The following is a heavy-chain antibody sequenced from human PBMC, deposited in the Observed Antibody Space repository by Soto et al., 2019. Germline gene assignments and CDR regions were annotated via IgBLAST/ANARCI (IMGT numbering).Heavy chain of an antibody. CDR3: ARYFAGENAFDI. Sequence: SETLSLTCTVSGGSISGYYWSWIRQPPGKGLEWIGYIYYSGSTNYNPSLKSRVTISVDTSKNQFSLKLSSVTAADTAVYYCARYFAGENAFDIWGQGTMVTVSS. D-gene: IGHD3-9*01. J-gene: IGHJ3*02. CDR1: GGSISGYY. CDR2: IYYSGST. V-gene: IGHV4-59*01.